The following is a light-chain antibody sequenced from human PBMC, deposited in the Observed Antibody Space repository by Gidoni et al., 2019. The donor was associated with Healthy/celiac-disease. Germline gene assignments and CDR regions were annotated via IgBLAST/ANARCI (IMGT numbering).Light chain of an antibody. CDR3: QAWDSSTAVV. J-gene: IGLJ2*01. Sequence: SYELTQPPSVSVSPGQTASITCSGDKLGDKYACWYQQKPGQSPVLVLYQDSKRPSGSPERFSGSNSGNTATLTISGTQAMDEAVYYCQAWDSSTAVVFGGGTKLTVL. CDR2: QDS. V-gene: IGLV3-1*01. CDR1: KLGDKY.